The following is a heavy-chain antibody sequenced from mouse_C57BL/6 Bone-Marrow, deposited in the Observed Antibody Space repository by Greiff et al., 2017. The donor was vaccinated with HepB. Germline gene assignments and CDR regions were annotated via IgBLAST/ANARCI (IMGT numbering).Heavy chain of an antibody. D-gene: IGHD1-1*01. CDR2: IDPSDSET. CDR3: ARDSRRYYYGSSAWFAY. Sequence: VQLQQPGAELVRPGSSVKLSCKASGYTFTSYWMHWVKQRPIQGLEWIGNIDPSDSETHYNQKFKDKATLTVDKSSSTAYMQLSSLTSEDSAVYYCARDSRRYYYGSSAWFAYWGQGTLVTVSA. CDR1: GYTFTSYW. V-gene: IGHV1-52*01. J-gene: IGHJ3*01.